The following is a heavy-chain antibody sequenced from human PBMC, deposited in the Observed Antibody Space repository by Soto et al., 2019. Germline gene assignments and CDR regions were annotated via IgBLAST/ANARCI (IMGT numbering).Heavy chain of an antibody. CDR2: IVVGSGNT. CDR3: AAVGFFVTPHAVFDF. J-gene: IGHJ3*01. Sequence: SVKVSCKASGFTSTSSAIQWVRQARGQRLEWIGWIVVGSGNTNYAQKFQERVTITRDMSTSTAYMELSSLGSEDTAVYYCAAVGFFVTPHAVFDFWAKGTLVTVPS. CDR1: GFTSTSSA. D-gene: IGHD2-21*01. V-gene: IGHV1-58*02.